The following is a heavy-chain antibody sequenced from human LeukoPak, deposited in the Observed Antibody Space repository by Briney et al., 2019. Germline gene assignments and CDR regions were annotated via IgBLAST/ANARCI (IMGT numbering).Heavy chain of an antibody. J-gene: IGHJ4*02. CDR3: ASNYYDSSGHFDY. CDR1: GGSFSGYY. Sequence: SETLSLTCAVYGGSFSGYYWSWIRQPPGKGLEWIGEINHSGSTNYNPSLKSRVTISVDTSKNQFSLRLSSVTAAGTAVYYCASNYYDSSGHFDYWGQGTLVTVSS. V-gene: IGHV4-34*01. D-gene: IGHD3-22*01. CDR2: INHSGST.